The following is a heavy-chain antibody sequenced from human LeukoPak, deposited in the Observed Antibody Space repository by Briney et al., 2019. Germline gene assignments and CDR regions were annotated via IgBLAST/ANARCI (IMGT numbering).Heavy chain of an antibody. CDR1: GFTFSSYA. Sequence: GGSLRLSCAASGFTFSSYAMHWVRQAPGKGLEWVAVISYDGSNKYYADSVKGRFTISRDNSKNTLYLQMNSLRAEDTAVYYCASLGGDYWGQGTLVTVS. V-gene: IGHV3-30-3*01. CDR2: ISYDGSNK. D-gene: IGHD1-26*01. J-gene: IGHJ4*02. CDR3: ASLGGDY.